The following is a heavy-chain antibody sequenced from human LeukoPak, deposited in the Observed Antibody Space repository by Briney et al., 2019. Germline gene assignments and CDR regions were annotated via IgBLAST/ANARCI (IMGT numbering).Heavy chain of an antibody. D-gene: IGHD3-10*01. CDR2: SGGSNGDT. CDR1: RFPYSRYA. CDR3: ARVWFGESPLYGLDV. J-gene: IGHJ6*02. V-gene: IGHV3-23*01. Sequence: GVPQTLPCAASRFPYSRYAMLGPPEAPGKALEWVLPSGGSNGDTYYAGCVKGRFTISRDNYKKTLYLQVSRLRAEDTAVYFCARVWFGESPLYGLDVWGQGTTVTVSS.